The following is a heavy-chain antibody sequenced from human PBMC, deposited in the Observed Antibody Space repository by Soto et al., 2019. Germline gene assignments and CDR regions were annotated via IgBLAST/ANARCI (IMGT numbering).Heavy chain of an antibody. J-gene: IGHJ5*02. CDR3: ATVKTGNYDWFDP. Sequence: EVQLVASGGGLVQPGGSLRLSCAASGFTFSSNWMHWVRQAPGKGLVWVSRINGDGSRTNYADSVKGRFTISRDNAKNTLYLQMNSLRAEDTAVYYCATVKTGNYDWFDPWGQGTLVTVSS. CDR2: INGDGSRT. D-gene: IGHD1-7*01. CDR1: GFTFSSNW. V-gene: IGHV3-74*01.